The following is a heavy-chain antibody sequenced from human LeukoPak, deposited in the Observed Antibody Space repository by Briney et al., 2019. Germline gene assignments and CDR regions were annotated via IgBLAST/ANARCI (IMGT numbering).Heavy chain of an antibody. Sequence: PSETLSLTCTVSGGSISSYYWSWIRQPPGKGLEWIGYIYYSGSANYNPSLKSRVTISVDTSKNQFSLKLSSVTAADTAVYYCARAYGSGHWYWFDPWGQGTLVTASS. CDR3: ARAYGSGHWYWFDP. CDR1: GGSISSYY. J-gene: IGHJ5*02. V-gene: IGHV4-59*01. CDR2: IYYSGSA. D-gene: IGHD3-10*01.